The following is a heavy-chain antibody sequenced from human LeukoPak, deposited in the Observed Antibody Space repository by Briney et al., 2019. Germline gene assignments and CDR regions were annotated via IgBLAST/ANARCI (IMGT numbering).Heavy chain of an antibody. CDR2: INHSGST. D-gene: IGHD2-21*01. V-gene: IGHV4-34*01. J-gene: IGHJ4*02. Sequence: SETLSLTCAVYGGSFSGYYWSWIRQPPGKGLEWIGEINHSGSTNYNPSLKSRVTTSVDTSKNQFSLKLSSVTAADTAVYYCARGGYCGGDCYDYWGQGTLVTVSS. CDR1: GGSFSGYY. CDR3: ARGGYCGGDCYDY.